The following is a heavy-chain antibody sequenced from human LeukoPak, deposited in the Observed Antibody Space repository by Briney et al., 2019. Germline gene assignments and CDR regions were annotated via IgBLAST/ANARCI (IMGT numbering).Heavy chain of an antibody. CDR1: GGSISSGGHY. Sequence: SETLSLTCSVSGGSISSGGHYWSWIRQHPGKGLEWIGYIYSSGSTYYNPSLKSRVSTSVDMSKNQFSLKLSSVTAADTAVYYCAGLGDGYNRGVVVWGQGTLVTVSS. V-gene: IGHV4-31*03. D-gene: IGHD5-24*01. CDR2: IYSSGST. J-gene: IGHJ4*02. CDR3: AGLGDGYNRGVVV.